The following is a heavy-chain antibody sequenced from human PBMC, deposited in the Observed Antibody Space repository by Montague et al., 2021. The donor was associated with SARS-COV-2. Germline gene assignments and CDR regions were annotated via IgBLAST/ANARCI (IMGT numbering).Heavy chain of an antibody. CDR1: GFSLNASGVS. V-gene: IGHV2-5*02. Sequence: PALVKPTQTLTLTCTFSGFSLNASGVSVGWIRQPPGKALEWLASIYWDDDKRYSPSLKTRLTITKDTSKSQVVLRMTNVDPVDTVTYYCAHSPIERGFWGQGTLVTVSS. D-gene: IGHD5-24*01. CDR3: AHSPIERGF. CDR2: IYWDDDK. J-gene: IGHJ4*02.